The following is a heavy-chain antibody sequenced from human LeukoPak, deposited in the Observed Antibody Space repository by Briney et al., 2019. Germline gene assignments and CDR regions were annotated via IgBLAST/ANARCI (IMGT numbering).Heavy chain of an antibody. CDR2: ISISGDT. D-gene: IGHD2-15*01. CDR1: GFTFSTYW. V-gene: IGHV3-23*01. J-gene: IGHJ3*02. Sequence: GGSLRLSCAASGFTFSTYWMNWVRQAPGKGLEWVSSISISGDTYYADSVKGRFTLSRDNSMDTLYLQMNSLRVEDTAVYYCAKELRPNDNWGQGTMVTVSS. CDR3: AKELRPNDN.